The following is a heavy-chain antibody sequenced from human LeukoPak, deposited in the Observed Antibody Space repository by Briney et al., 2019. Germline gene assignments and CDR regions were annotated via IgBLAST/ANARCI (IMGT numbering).Heavy chain of an antibody. CDR1: GYSFTSYW. D-gene: IGHD3-22*01. Sequence: GESLQISCKGSGYSFTSYWIGWVRQLPGKGLEWMGIIYPGDSDTRYSPSFQGQVTISADKSISTAYLQWSSLKASDTAMYYCARDYYDSSGYYSNWGQGTLVTVSS. V-gene: IGHV5-51*01. J-gene: IGHJ4*02. CDR3: ARDYYDSSGYYSN. CDR2: IYPGDSDT.